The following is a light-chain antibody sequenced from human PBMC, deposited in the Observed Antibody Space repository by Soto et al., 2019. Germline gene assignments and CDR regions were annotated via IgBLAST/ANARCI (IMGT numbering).Light chain of an antibody. CDR2: AAS. CDR3: QQANSFPIT. V-gene: IGKV1-12*01. CDR1: QGISSW. Sequence: DIQMTHSPSSVSASVGDRVTITCXASQGISSWLAWYQKKPGKAPNLLIYAASSLQSGVPSRFSGSESGTDFTLTISSLQPEDCAIYFCQQANSFPITFGQGTRLEIK. J-gene: IGKJ5*01.